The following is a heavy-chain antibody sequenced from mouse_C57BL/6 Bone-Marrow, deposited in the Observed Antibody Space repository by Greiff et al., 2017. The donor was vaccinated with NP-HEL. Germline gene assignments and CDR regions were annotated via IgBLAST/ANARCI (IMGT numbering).Heavy chain of an antibody. CDR2: IDPENGDT. J-gene: IGHJ2*01. V-gene: IGHV14-4*01. CDR3: TTYGSSYPYYFDY. CDR1: GFNIKDDY. Sequence: EVKLQESGAELVRPGASVKLSCTASGFNIKDDYMHWVKQRPEQGLEWIGWIDPENGDTEYASKFQGKATITADTSSNTAYLQLSSLTSEDTAVYYCTTYGSSYPYYFDYWGQGTTLTVSS. D-gene: IGHD1-1*01.